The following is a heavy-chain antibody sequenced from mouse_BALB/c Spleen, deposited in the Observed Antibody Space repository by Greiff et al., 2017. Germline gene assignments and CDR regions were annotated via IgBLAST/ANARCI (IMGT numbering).Heavy chain of an antibody. CDR2: IWAGGST. J-gene: IGHJ4*01. V-gene: IGHV2-9*02. D-gene: IGHD1-1*01. CDR1: GFSLTSYG. Sequence: VMLVESGPGLVAPSQSLSITCTVSGFSLTSYGVHWVRQPPGKGLEWLGVIWAGGSTNYNSALMSRLSISKDNSKSQVFLKMNSLQTDDTAMYYCASTTTVVADYYAMDYWGQGTSVTVSS. CDR3: ASTTTVVADYYAMDY.